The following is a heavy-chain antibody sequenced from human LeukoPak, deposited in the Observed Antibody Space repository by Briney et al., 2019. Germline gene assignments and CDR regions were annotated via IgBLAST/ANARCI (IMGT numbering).Heavy chain of an antibody. CDR3: ARADYSSTWSHDYYYMDV. CDR1: GGSISSTIYY. D-gene: IGHD6-13*01. CDR2: IYYSGST. Sequence: SETLSLTCTVSGGSISSTIYYWAWIRQPPGKGLEWIGSIYYSGSTYYNPSLKSRVTISVDTSKNQFSLKLSSVTAADTAVYYCARADYSSTWSHDYYYMDVWGKGTTVTVSS. V-gene: IGHV4-39*01. J-gene: IGHJ6*03.